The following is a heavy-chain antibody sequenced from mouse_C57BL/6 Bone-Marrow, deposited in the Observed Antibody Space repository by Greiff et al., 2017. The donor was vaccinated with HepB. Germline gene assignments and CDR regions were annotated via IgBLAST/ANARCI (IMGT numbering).Heavy chain of an antibody. CDR1: GYTFTSYW. CDR3: ARLGITTVVGNYFDY. V-gene: IGHV1-52*01. D-gene: IGHD1-1*01. Sequence: QVQLQQPGAELVRPGSSVKLSCKASGYTFTSYWMHWVKQRPIQGLEWIGNIDPSDSETHYNQKFKDKATLTVDKSSSTAYMQLSSLTSEDSAVYYCARLGITTVVGNYFDYWGQGTTLTVSS. CDR2: IDPSDSET. J-gene: IGHJ2*01.